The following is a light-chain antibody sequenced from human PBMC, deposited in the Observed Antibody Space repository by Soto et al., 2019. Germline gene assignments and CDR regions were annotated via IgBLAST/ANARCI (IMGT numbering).Light chain of an antibody. CDR2: EVS. J-gene: IGLJ1*01. V-gene: IGLV2-14*01. CDR1: SSDVGGYNY. Sequence: QSVLTQPASVSGSPGQSISISCTGTSSDVGGYNYVSWYQQHPGKAPKAMIYEVSNRPSGVSNRFSGSKSGNTASLTISGLQAEDEADYYCSSYSRSTTPYVFGTGTQLTVL. CDR3: SSYSRSTTPYV.